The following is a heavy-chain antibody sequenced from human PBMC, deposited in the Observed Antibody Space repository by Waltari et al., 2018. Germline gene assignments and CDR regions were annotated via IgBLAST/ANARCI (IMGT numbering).Heavy chain of an antibody. CDR2: IYHSGTT. V-gene: IGHV4-38-2*01. D-gene: IGHD2-2*02. Sequence: QVQLQESGPGLVKPSETLSLTCAVSGYSISSGYYWGWIRQPPGNGLEWIGSIYHSGTTYYTPSLKIRVTISVDTSKNQFSLKLGSVTAADTAVYYCATALYPDGYFDLWGRGTLVTVSS. CDR3: ATALYPDGYFDL. CDR1: GYSISSGYY. J-gene: IGHJ2*01.